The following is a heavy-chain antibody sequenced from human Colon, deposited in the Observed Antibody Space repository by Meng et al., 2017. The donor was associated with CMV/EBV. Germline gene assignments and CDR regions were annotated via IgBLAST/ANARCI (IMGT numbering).Heavy chain of an antibody. Sequence: GESLKISCAASGFTFDDYGMTWVRQVPGEGLEWVAGLNWNGGSTDYADSVKGRFTISRDNARNSLYLQMNSLRVEDTALYYCARDTRRPAYYFDYGGPGTLVTVSS. V-gene: IGHV3-20*04. J-gene: IGHJ4*02. CDR2: LNWNGGST. CDR1: GFTFDDYG. CDR3: ARDTRRPAYYFDY.